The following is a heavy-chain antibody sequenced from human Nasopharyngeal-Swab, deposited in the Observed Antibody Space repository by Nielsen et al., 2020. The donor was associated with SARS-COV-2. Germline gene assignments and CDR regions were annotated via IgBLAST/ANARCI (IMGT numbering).Heavy chain of an antibody. CDR2: INHSGST. Sequence: WIRQPPGKGLEWIGEINHSGSTNYNPSLKSRVTISVDTSKNQFSLKLSSVTAADTAVYYCARDAKFYYYYYGMDFWGQGTPLPVSS. V-gene: IGHV4-34*01. J-gene: IGHJ6*02. CDR3: ARDAKFYYYYYGMDF. D-gene: IGHD4/OR15-4a*01.